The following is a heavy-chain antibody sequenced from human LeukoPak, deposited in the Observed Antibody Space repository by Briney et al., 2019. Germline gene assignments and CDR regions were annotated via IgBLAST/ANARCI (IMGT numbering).Heavy chain of an antibody. V-gene: IGHV1-8*01. CDR1: GYTFTSYD. D-gene: IGHD3-22*01. Sequence: ASVKVSCKASGYTFTSYDINWVRQATGQGLEWMGWMNPNSCNTGYAQKFQGRVTMTRNTSISTAYMELSSLRSEDTAVYYCATGYYYDSSGLDAFDIWGQGTMVTVSS. CDR2: MNPNSCNT. CDR3: ATGYYYDSSGLDAFDI. J-gene: IGHJ3*02.